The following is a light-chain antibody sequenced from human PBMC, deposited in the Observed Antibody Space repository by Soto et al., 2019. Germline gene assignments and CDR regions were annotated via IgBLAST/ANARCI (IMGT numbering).Light chain of an antibody. CDR2: GAS. Sequence: ETVLTQSPGTLSLSPVERATLSCRASQSVWGSILSWYQHKPGQTPRLIIYGASSRATGIPDRFSGSGSGSDFTHTISRLEPENFAVYYCQQYGRPWTFGQGTKVEIK. J-gene: IGKJ1*01. CDR3: QQYGRPWT. V-gene: IGKV3-20*01. CDR1: QSVWGSI.